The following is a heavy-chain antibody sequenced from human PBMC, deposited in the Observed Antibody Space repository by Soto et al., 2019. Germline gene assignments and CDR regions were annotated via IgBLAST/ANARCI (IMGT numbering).Heavy chain of an antibody. CDR1: GYTFTSYG. CDR3: ARDPRRYFDWLLPDDYYYYEMDV. CDR2: ISAYNGNT. D-gene: IGHD3-9*01. J-gene: IGHJ6*02. Sequence: ASVKVSCKASGYTFTSYGISWVRQAPGQGLEWMGWISAYNGNTNYAQKLQGRVTMTTDTSTSTAYMELRSLRSDDTAVYYCARDPRRYFDWLLPDDYYYYEMDVWGQGTTVTVSS. V-gene: IGHV1-18*01.